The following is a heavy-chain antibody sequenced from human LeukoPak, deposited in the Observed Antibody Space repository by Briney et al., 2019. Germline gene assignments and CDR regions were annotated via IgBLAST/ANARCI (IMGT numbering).Heavy chain of an antibody. CDR2: ISWNSGSI. D-gene: IGHD3-10*01. V-gene: IGHV3-9*01. J-gene: IGHJ4*02. CDR3: AKDWNYDGSGSLWD. CDR1: GFTFDDYA. Sequence: GGSLRLSCAASGFTFDDYAMHCVRQGPGKGQEWVSGISWNSGSIDYVDSVKGRFTISRDNAKNSLYLQMNSLRPEDTALYYCAKDWNYDGSGSLWDWGQGTLVTVSS.